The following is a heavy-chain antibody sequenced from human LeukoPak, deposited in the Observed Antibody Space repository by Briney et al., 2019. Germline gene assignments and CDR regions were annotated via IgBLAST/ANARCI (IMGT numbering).Heavy chain of an antibody. D-gene: IGHD3-10*01. Sequence: GGSLRLSRAASGFTFSSYGMSWVRQAPGKGLEWVSAISGSGGSTYYADSVKGRFTISRDNSKNTLYLQMNSLRAEDTAVYYCAKDDRHYYGSGRYMDVWGKGTTVTISS. CDR1: GFTFSSYG. V-gene: IGHV3-23*01. J-gene: IGHJ6*03. CDR3: AKDDRHYYGSGRYMDV. CDR2: ISGSGGST.